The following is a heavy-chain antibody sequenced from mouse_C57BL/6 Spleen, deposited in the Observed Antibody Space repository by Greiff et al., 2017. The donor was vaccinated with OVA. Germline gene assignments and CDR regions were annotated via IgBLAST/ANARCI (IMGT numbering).Heavy chain of an antibody. J-gene: IGHJ1*03. V-gene: IGHV1-7*01. CDR2: INPSSGYT. D-gene: IGHD1-1*01. CDR1: GYTFTSYW. Sequence: QVQLQQSGAELAKPGASVKLSCKASGYTFTSYWMHWVKPRPGQGLEWIGYINPSSGYTKYNQKFKDKATLTADTSSSTADMQLSSLTYEDSAVYYCARGGVITTVVATRYFDVWGTGTTVTVSS. CDR3: ARGGVITTVVATRYFDV.